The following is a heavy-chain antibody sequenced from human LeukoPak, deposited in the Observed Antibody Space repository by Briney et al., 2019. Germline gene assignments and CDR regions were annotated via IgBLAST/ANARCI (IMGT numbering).Heavy chain of an antibody. D-gene: IGHD4-17*01. CDR3: AKAPYGDDWYFDL. V-gene: IGHV3-9*01. CDR2: ISWNCGSI. J-gene: IGHJ2*01. CDR1: GFTFDDYA. Sequence: GRSLRLSCAASGFTFDDYAMHWVRQAPGKGLEWVSGISWNCGSIGYADSVKGRFTISRDNAKNSLYLQMNSLRAEDTALYYCAKAPYGDDWYFDLWGRGTLVTVSS.